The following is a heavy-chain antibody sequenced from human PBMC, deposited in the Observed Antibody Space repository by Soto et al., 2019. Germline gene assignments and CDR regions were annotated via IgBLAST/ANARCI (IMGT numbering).Heavy chain of an antibody. Sequence: SETLSLSCTVSGGSISSSSYYWGWIRQPPGKGLEWIGSIYYSGSTYYNPSLKSRVTISVDTSKNQFSLKLSSVTAADTAVYYCASEPYSNYVWGQGTLVTVSS. V-gene: IGHV4-39*01. CDR2: IYYSGST. J-gene: IGHJ4*02. CDR3: ASEPYSNYV. D-gene: IGHD4-4*01. CDR1: GGSISSSSYY.